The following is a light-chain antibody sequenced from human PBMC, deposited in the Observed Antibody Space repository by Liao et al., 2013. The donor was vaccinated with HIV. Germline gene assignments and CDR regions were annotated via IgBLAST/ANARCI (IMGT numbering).Light chain of an antibody. V-gene: IGLV3-1*01. Sequence: SYELTQPPSVSVSPGQTARITCSGDALPKQYAYWYQQKPGQSPVLVIYQDTKRPSGIPGRFSGSNSENTATLTISGTQPMDEADYYCQAWDSSTGVFGGGTKLTVL. CDR1: ALPKQY. J-gene: IGLJ3*02. CDR3: QAWDSSTGV. CDR2: QDT.